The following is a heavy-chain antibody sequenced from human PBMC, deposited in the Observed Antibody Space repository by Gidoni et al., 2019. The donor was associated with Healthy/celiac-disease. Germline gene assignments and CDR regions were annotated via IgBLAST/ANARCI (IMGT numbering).Heavy chain of an antibody. D-gene: IGHD6-19*01. CDR3: ARDPAGSGWYSRGWFDP. Sequence: QVHLVVSGGGVVPPGRSLILSCAASGLPFSSYALHWVRQAPGKGLEWVAVISDDGSNKYYADSVKGRFTISRDNSKNTLYLQMNSLRAEDTAVYYCARDPAGSGWYSRGWFDPWGQGALVTVSS. CDR2: ISDDGSNK. CDR1: GLPFSSYA. V-gene: IGHV3-30-3*01. J-gene: IGHJ5*02.